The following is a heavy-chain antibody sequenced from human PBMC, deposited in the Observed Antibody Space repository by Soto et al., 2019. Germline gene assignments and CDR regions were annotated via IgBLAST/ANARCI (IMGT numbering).Heavy chain of an antibody. CDR1: GGSFSGYY. V-gene: IGHV4-34*01. Sequence: SETLSLTCAVYGGSFSGYYWSWIRQPPGKGLEWIGEINHSGSTNYNPSLKSRVTISVDTSKNQFSLKLSSVTAADTAVYYCARVGDSLYYFDYWGQGILVTVSS. D-gene: IGHD3-10*01. CDR3: ARVGDSLYYFDY. CDR2: INHSGST. J-gene: IGHJ4*02.